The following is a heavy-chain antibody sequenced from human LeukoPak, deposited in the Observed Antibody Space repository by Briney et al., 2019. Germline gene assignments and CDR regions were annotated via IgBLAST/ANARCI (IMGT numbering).Heavy chain of an antibody. CDR1: GFSFSTYW. CDR2: IKQDGSEK. CDR3: AREYAYCSSTSCYQVYYYMDV. Sequence: GGSLRLSCETSGFSFSTYWMSWVRQAPGKGLEWVANIKQDGSEKYYVDSVKGRFTISRDNAKNSLYLQMNSLRAEDTAVYYCAREYAYCSSTSCYQVYYYMDVWGKGTTVTVSS. J-gene: IGHJ6*03. V-gene: IGHV3-7*01. D-gene: IGHD2-2*01.